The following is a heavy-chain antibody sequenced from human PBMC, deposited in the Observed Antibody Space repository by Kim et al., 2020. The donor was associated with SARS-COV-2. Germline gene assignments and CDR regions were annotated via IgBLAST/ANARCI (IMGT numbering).Heavy chain of an antibody. Sequence: GGSLRLSCAASGFTLGDFGMNWVRQAPGKGLEWVSGITWNSGNIAYADSVKGRFTISRDHAKNSLYLQMNSLRPEDTALYYCAKLSGCYATGYFDLWGRG. J-gene: IGHJ2*01. CDR3: AKLSGCYATGYFDL. V-gene: IGHV3-9*01. CDR2: ITWNSGNI. CDR1: GFTLGDFG. D-gene: IGHD2-2*01.